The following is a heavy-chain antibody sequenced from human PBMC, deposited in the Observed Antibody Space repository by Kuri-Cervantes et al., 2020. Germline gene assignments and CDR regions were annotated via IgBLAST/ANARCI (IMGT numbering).Heavy chain of an antibody. CDR1: GFTFDDYA. J-gene: IGHJ4*02. CDR2: ISWNSGSI. D-gene: IGHD3-10*01. CDR3: ASHRVGSDY. V-gene: IGHV3-9*01. Sequence: GGSLRLSCAASGFTFDDYAMHWVRQAPEKGLEWVSGISWNSGSIGYADSVKGRFTISRDNAKNSLYLQMNSLRAEDTAVYYCASHRVGSDYWGQGTLVTVSS.